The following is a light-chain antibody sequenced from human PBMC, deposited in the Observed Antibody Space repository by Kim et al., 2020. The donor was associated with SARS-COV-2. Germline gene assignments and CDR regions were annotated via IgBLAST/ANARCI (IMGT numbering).Light chain of an antibody. CDR2: GAA. CDR1: QRRSSN. CDR3: QQYNNGPRWT. Sequence: SPGESATLTCRASQRRSSNLAWYHQKPGEAARILLFGAATTSTGSPARFSGGGAATEFTLTISSLQSDDFATYYCQQYNNGPRWTFGQGTKVDIK. V-gene: IGKV3-15*01. J-gene: IGKJ1*01.